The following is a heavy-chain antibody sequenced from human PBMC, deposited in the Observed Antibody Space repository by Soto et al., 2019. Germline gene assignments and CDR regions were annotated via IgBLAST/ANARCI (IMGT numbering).Heavy chain of an antibody. V-gene: IGHV1-69*02. CDR3: ARVSGNSNYSYYGMDV. J-gene: IGHJ6*02. CDR2: IIPILGIA. Sequence: QVQLVQSGAEVKKPGSSVKVSCKASGGTFSSYTISWVRQAPGQGLEWMGRIIPILGIANYAQKFQGRVTITADKSTSTAYMELSSLGSEDTAVYYCARVSGNSNYSYYGMDVWGQGTTVTVSS. CDR1: GGTFSSYT. D-gene: IGHD2-21*02.